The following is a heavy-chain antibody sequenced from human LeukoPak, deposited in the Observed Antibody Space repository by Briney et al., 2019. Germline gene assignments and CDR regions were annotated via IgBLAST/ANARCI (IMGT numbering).Heavy chain of an antibody. CDR2: INHSGST. J-gene: IGHJ4*02. D-gene: IGHD6-6*01. V-gene: IGHV4-34*01. Sequence: SETLSLTCAVYGGSFSGYYWSWIRQPPGKGLEWIGEINHSGSTNYDPSLKSRVTISVDTSKNQFSLKLSSVTAADTAVYYCASRSSTADYWGQGTLVTVSS. CDR3: ASRSSTADY. CDR1: GGSFSGYY.